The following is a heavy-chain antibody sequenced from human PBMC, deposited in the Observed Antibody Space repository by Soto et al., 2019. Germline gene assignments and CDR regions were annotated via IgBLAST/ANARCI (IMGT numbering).Heavy chain of an antibody. Sequence: QVQLVESGGGVVQPGRSLRLSCAASGFTFNSYAMHWVRQAPGKGLEWVAVISYDGSNKYYADSVKGRFTISRDNSKNTLYLQMNSLRAEDTAVYYCARDPGDGNYWGQGTLVTVSS. CDR3: ARDPGDGNY. CDR2: ISYDGSNK. J-gene: IGHJ4*02. CDR1: GFTFNSYA. D-gene: IGHD7-27*01. V-gene: IGHV3-30-3*01.